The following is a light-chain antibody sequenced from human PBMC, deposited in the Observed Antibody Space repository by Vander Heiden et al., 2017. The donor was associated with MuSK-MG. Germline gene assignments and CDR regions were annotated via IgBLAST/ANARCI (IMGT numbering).Light chain of an antibody. V-gene: IGKV1-9*01. CDR3: QQLHSYPVT. J-gene: IGKJ5*01. Sequence: DIQLTQSPSFLSASVGDRVTITCRASRGISRDLAWYQQKPGKAPNLLIYDASTLQTGVPARFSGSGSGTDLTRTISSLQPEDSATYYCQQLHSYPVTFGQGTRLEIK. CDR2: DAS. CDR1: RGISRD.